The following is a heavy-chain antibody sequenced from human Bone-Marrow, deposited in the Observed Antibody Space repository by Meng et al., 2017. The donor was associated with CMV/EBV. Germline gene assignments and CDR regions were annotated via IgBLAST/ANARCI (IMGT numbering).Heavy chain of an antibody. CDR2: ISSSSTI. D-gene: IGHD6-13*01. CDR1: GFTFSNYS. CDR3: ARGWYSSSWFLDY. V-gene: IGHV3-48*04. J-gene: IGHJ4*02. Sequence: GESLKISCAASGFTFSNYSMNWVRQAPGKGLEWVSYISSSSTIYYADSVKGRFTISRDNAKNSLYLQMNSLRAEDMALYYCARGWYSSSWFLDYWGQGTLVTVSS.